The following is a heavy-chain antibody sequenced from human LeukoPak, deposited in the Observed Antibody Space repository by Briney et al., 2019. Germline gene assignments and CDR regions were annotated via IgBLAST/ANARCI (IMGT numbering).Heavy chain of an antibody. Sequence: GGSLRLSCAASGFTFSSYAMSWVRQAPGKGLEWVSVIYSGGSTYYADSVKGRFTISRDNSKNTLYLQMNSLRAEDTAVYYCARGSLFDGSYYDYWGQGTLVTVSS. CDR2: IYSGGST. CDR3: ARGSLFDGSYYDY. V-gene: IGHV3-53*01. CDR1: GFTFSSYA. D-gene: IGHD1-26*01. J-gene: IGHJ4*02.